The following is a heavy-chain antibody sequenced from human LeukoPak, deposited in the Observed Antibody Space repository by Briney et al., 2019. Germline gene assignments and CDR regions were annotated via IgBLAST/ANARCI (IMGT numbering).Heavy chain of an antibody. J-gene: IGHJ4*02. CDR1: GFTFSTYV. D-gene: IGHD1-26*01. Sequence: GGSPRHSCAASGFTFSTYVIHWGRPAPGKGLEWVADISYDGSIKYYTDSVKGRFTISRDNSKNTLYLQMNSLRAEDTAVYYCAKASNGGSYYGVIIDYWGQGTLVTVSS. CDR3: AKASNGGSYYGVIIDY. V-gene: IGHV3-30*18. CDR2: ISYDGSIK.